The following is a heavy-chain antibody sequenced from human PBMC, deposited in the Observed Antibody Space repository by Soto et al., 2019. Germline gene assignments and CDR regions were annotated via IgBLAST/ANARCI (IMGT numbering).Heavy chain of an antibody. CDR3: ARHEANDSFWGNYEENDY. CDR1: GGSISSNSYY. CDR2: IYYSGTT. V-gene: IGHV4-39*01. J-gene: IGHJ4*02. Sequence: QLQLQESGPGLVKPSETLSLACTVSGGSISSNSYYWDWIRQPPGKGLEWIGSIYYSGTTYYNQALTSRVNITVYTTKNQFSLNLISVTAADTAVYYCARHEANDSFWGNYEENDYWGQGTLVTVSS. D-gene: IGHD3-16*01.